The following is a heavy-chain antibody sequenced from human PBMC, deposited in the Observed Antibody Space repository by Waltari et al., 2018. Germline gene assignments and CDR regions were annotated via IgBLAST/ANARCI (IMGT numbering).Heavy chain of an antibody. Sequence: EVQLVESGGGLVQPGGSLRLSCAASGFPFSIYWLHWVRQAPWKGLVWVSRINSDGSSTSYADSVKGRFTISRDNAKNTLYLQMNSLRAEDTAVYYCARGGAAAGPHHAFDIWGQGTMVTVSS. J-gene: IGHJ3*02. V-gene: IGHV3-74*01. D-gene: IGHD6-13*01. CDR3: ARGGAAAGPHHAFDI. CDR2: INSDGSST. CDR1: GFPFSIYW.